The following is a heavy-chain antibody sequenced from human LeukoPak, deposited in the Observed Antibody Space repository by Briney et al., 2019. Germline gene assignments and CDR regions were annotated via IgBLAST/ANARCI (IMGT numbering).Heavy chain of an antibody. V-gene: IGHV1-46*01. D-gene: IGHD5-18*01. J-gene: IGHJ6*03. Sequence: ASVKVSCKASGYTFTSYYIHWVRQAPGQGLEWVGIIYPGGGSTSYAQKFQGRVTMTRDMSTSTVYMELSSLRSEDTAVYYCARGPAYSYGYGGYYYYYYMDVWGKGTTVTISS. CDR1: GYTFTSYY. CDR2: IYPGGGST. CDR3: ARGPAYSYGYGGYYYYYYMDV.